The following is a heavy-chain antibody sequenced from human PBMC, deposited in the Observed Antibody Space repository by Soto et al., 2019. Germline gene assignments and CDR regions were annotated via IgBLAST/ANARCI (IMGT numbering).Heavy chain of an antibody. CDR1: GGSISSGCYS. D-gene: IGHD2-21*01. J-gene: IGHJ4*02. CDR2: SYHSGST. Sequence: LQLQESGSGLVKPSQTLSLTCAVSGGSISSGCYSWSWIRQPPGKGLEWIGYSYHSGSTYYNPSLESRVTISVSRSNSQSSLKLRSVTAADTGVYYCVRGNVVASAYWGQGPLVTVSS. V-gene: IGHV4-30-2*01. CDR3: VRGNVVASAY.